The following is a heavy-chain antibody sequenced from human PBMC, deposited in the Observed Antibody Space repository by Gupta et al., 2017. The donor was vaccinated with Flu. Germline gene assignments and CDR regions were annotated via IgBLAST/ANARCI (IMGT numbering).Heavy chain of an antibody. J-gene: IGHJ6*03. Sequence: AMNWVRQGPGRGMEWVSGMSGSGGITYYADSGRGRFTISRDNSKNTLYLQMNSRRGEDTAVYYCAKVVGFLPHAYNDHRDVWGKGTTVTVSS. D-gene: IGHD2-2*03. CDR2: MSGSGGIT. CDR1: A. V-gene: IGHV3-23*01. CDR3: AKVVGFLPHAYNDHRDV.